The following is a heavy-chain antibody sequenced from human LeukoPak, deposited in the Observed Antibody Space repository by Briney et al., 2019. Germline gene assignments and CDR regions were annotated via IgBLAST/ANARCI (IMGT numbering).Heavy chain of an antibody. CDR2: ISGSGGST. J-gene: IGHJ4*02. Sequence: GGSLRLSCAASGFTFSSYAMSWVRQAPGKGLEWVSAISGSGGSTYYADSVKGRFTISRDNSKNTLYLQMNSLRAEDTAVYYCAKEPSIAVAGNGLFDYWGQGTLVTVSS. CDR3: AKEPSIAVAGNGLFDY. CDR1: GFTFSSYA. D-gene: IGHD6-19*01. V-gene: IGHV3-23*01.